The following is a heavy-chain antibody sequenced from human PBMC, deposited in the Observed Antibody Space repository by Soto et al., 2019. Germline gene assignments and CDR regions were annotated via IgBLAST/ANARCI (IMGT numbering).Heavy chain of an antibody. J-gene: IGHJ4*02. CDR1: GFPFSDYY. V-gene: IGHV3-11*01. CDR3: ARDRWSKGATIVSYFEY. Sequence: LRLSCAASGFPFSDYYMSWIRQAPVKGLEWVSYISSSGSTIYYADSVKGRFTISRDNAKDSLYLQMNSLRAEDTAVYYCARDRWSKGATIVSYFEYWGKGTLVTVSS. CDR2: ISSSGSTI. D-gene: IGHD5-12*01.